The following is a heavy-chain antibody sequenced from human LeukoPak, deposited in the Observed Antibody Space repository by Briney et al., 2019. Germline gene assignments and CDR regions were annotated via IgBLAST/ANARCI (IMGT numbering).Heavy chain of an antibody. J-gene: IGHJ4*02. CDR3: ARRKSRWLRPIYFDY. CDR2: INHSGST. Sequence: TSETLSLTCTVSGGSISSYYWGWIRQPPGKGLEWIGEINHSGSTNYNPSLKSRVTISVDTSKNQFSLKLSSVTAADTAVYYCARRKSRWLRPIYFDYWGQGTLVTVSS. CDR1: GGSISSYY. V-gene: IGHV4-34*01. D-gene: IGHD5-12*01.